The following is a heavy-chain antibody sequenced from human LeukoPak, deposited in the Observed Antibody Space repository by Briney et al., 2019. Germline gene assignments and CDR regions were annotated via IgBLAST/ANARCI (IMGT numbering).Heavy chain of an antibody. Sequence: GASVKVSCKASGGTFSSYAISWVRQAPGPGLEWMGGIIPIFGTANYAQKFQGRVTITADKSTSTAYMELSSRRSEDTAVYYCARGGDSSERPSYNWFDPWGQGTLVTVSS. CDR2: IIPIFGTA. J-gene: IGHJ5*02. CDR1: GGTFSSYA. D-gene: IGHD3-22*01. V-gene: IGHV1-69*06. CDR3: ARGGDSSERPSYNWFDP.